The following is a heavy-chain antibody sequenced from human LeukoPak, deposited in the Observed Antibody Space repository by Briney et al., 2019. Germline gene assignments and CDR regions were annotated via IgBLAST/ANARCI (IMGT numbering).Heavy chain of an antibody. J-gene: IGHJ3*02. CDR3: ARVRSTTVTTAAAFDI. CDR1: GFTFSSYA. V-gene: IGHV3-30*04. D-gene: IGHD4-17*01. CDR2: ISCDGRNK. Sequence: GRSLRLSCAASGFTFSSYAMHWVRQAPGKGLEWVAVISCDGRNKYYADSVKGRFTISRDNSKNTLYLQMDSLRAEDSAMYYCARVRSTTVTTAAAFDIWGQGTMVTVSS.